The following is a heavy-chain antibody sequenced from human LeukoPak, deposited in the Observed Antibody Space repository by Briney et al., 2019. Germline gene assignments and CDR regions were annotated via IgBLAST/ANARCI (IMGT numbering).Heavy chain of an antibody. V-gene: IGHV3-21*01. CDR3: AREEYSGSYYFDY. Sequence: GGSLRLYCAASGFTFSSYSMNWVRQAPGKGLEWVSSISSSSSYIYYADSVKGRFTISRDNAKKSLYLQMNSLRAEDTAVYYCAREEYSGSYYFDYWGQGTLVTVSS. CDR2: ISSSSSYI. J-gene: IGHJ4*02. D-gene: IGHD1-26*01. CDR1: GFTFSSYS.